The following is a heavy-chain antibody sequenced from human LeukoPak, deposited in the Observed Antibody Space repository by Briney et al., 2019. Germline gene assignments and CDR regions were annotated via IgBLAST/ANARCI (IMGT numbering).Heavy chain of an antibody. V-gene: IGHV4-4*07. CDR1: GGPLSRYY. Sequence: SDTLTLMCTVSGGPLSRYYWSWMRDPAGKGREGIGRIYTSGSTIYNPSLKSQVTMSVDTSKNQFSLKLSSVTAADTAVYYCARSIYYYDSSGYYRDAFDIWGQGTMVTVSS. D-gene: IGHD3-22*01. CDR3: ARSIYYYDSSGYYRDAFDI. J-gene: IGHJ3*02. CDR2: IYTSGST.